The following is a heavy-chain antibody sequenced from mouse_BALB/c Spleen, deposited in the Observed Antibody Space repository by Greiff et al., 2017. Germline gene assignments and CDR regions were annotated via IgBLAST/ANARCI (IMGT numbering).Heavy chain of an antibody. D-gene: IGHD3-2*01. J-gene: IGHJ3*01. Sequence: EVKLVESGGGLVQPKGSLKLSCAASGFTFNTYAMNWVRQAPGKGLEWVARIRSKSNNYATYYADSVKDRFTISRDDSQSMLYLQMNNLKTEDTAMYYCVRHRDSSGWFAYWGQGTLVTVSA. V-gene: IGHV10-1*02. CDR2: IRSKSNNYAT. CDR3: VRHRDSSGWFAY. CDR1: GFTFNTYA.